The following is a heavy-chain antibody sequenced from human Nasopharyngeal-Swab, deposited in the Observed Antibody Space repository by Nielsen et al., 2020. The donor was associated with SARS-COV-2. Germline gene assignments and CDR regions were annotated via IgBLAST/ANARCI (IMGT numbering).Heavy chain of an antibody. CDR2: IRSKGNTYAT. J-gene: IGHJ4*02. CDR1: GFTFSDSA. D-gene: IGHD2-15*01. CDR3: TRCGGGCYSGRDY. Sequence: GGSLTLSCAASGFTFSDSAIHWVRQASGKGLEWVGRIRSKGNTYATAYAASVKGRFIIFRDAPTNTAYLQMNSLKTEDTAMYYCTRCGGGCYSGRDYWGQGTLVTVSS. V-gene: IGHV3-73*01.